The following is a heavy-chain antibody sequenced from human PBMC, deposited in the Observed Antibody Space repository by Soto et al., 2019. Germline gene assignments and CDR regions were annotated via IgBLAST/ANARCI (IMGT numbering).Heavy chain of an antibody. D-gene: IGHD3-16*02. CDR3: ARRMRDTYQYYKGFDP. V-gene: IGHV4-30-4*01. CDR1: GGSVNTADYY. CDR2: IYYDGSA. J-gene: IGHJ5*02. Sequence: QVQLQESGPGLVKPSQTLSLTCTVSGGSVNTADYYWTWIRQSPGKGLEWIVNIYYDGSAYPNPSLTSRVTASVDTSKDQFSLNLFSVTAADTAVYYCARRMRDTYQYYKGFDPWGQGTLVTVSS.